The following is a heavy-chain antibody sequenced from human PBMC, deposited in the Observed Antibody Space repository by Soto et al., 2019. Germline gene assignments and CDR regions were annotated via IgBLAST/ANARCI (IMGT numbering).Heavy chain of an antibody. J-gene: IGHJ4*02. V-gene: IGHV4-39*01. CDR2: IYYSGST. D-gene: IGHD3-3*01. CDR3: ARQPEHFTIFGVVNQYYFDY. CDR1: GGSISSSSYY. Sequence: QLQLQESGPGLVKPSETLSLTCTVSGGSISSSSYYWGWIRQPPGKGLEWIGSIYYSGSTYYNPSLKSRVTISVDTSKNQFSLKLSSVTAADTAVYYCARQPEHFTIFGVVNQYYFDYWGQGTLVTVSS.